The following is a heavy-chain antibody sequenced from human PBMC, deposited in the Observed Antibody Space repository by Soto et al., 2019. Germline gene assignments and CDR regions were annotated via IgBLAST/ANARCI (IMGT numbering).Heavy chain of an antibody. CDR3: ATWGNDY. D-gene: IGHD7-27*01. J-gene: IGHJ4*02. CDR2: IYYTGTT. Sequence: QLQLQESGPGLVKPSETLSLTCTVSGASISGSSYYWGWVRQPPGKGLEWIGSIYYTGTTYYSPSLKSRVTISVDTSKNQFFLKVSSVTAADTAVYCCATWGNDYWGQGTLVTVSS. V-gene: IGHV4-39*01. CDR1: GASISGSSYY.